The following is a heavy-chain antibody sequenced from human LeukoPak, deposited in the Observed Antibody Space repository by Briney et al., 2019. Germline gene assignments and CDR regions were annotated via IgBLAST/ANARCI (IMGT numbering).Heavy chain of an antibody. D-gene: IGHD2-2*02. CDR1: GGTFSSYA. CDR2: IIPIFGTA. V-gene: IGHV1-69*05. CDR3: ARGYCSSTSCYRGAFDI. Sequence: SVNVSCKASGGTFSSYAISWVRQAPGQGLEWMGGIIPIFGTANYAQKFQGRVTITTDESTSTAYMELSSLRSEDTAVYYCARGYCSSTSCYRGAFDIWGQGTMVTVSS. J-gene: IGHJ3*02.